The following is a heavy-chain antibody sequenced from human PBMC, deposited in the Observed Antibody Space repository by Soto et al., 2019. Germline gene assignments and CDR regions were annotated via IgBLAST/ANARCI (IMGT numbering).Heavy chain of an antibody. CDR2: ISSTSIYI. J-gene: IGHJ4*02. V-gene: IGHV3-21*02. CDR1: GFTFSSYS. Sequence: EVQLVESGGGLVKPGGSLRLSCAAPGFTFSSYSMNWVRQAPGKGLEWVSSISSTSIYIYYADSLKGRFTVSRDNSNISLYLQMNSLRDEDTAGYYCARDHGGTGLRVYWGQGTLVTVAS. D-gene: IGHD3-16*01. CDR3: ARDHGGTGLRVY.